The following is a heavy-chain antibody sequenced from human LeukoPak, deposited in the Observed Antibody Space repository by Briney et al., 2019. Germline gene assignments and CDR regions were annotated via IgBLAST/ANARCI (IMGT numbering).Heavy chain of an antibody. CDR1: GGSISSGSYY. CDR2: IFSAGST. J-gene: IGHJ3*02. V-gene: IGHV4-61*02. Sequence: SQTLSLTCTVSGGSISSGSYYWTWIRQPAAMRLEWIGRIFSAGSTNYNPSLKSRVTISVDTSKKQFSLRLSSMTAADTAIYYCARGNMLGDVFVIWGQGTMVTVSS. D-gene: IGHD3-10*02. CDR3: ARGNMLGDVFVI.